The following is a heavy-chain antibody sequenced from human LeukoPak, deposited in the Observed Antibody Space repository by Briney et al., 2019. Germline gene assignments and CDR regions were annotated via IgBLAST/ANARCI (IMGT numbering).Heavy chain of an antibody. Sequence: TGGSLRLSCAASGFTFSSYSMNWVRQAPGKGLEWVSSISSSSSYIYYADSVKGRFTISRDNAKNSLYLQMNSLRAEDTAVYYCARVALTYSSSWYSYYYYMDVWGKGTTVTVSS. J-gene: IGHJ6*03. D-gene: IGHD6-13*01. CDR3: ARVALTYSSSWYSYYYYMDV. V-gene: IGHV3-21*01. CDR2: ISSSSSYI. CDR1: GFTFSSYS.